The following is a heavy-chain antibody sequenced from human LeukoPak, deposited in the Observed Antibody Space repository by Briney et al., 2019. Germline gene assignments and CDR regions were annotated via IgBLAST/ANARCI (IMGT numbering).Heavy chain of an antibody. Sequence: TSETLSLTCTVSGGSISSYYWSWIRQPPGKGLEWIGYIYYSGSTNYNPSLKSRVTISVDTSKNQFSLELSSVTAADTAVYYCARGGSYYNYFDYWGQGTLVTVSS. CDR2: IYYSGST. CDR1: GGSISSYY. CDR3: ARGGSYYNYFDY. V-gene: IGHV4-59*01. J-gene: IGHJ4*02. D-gene: IGHD1-26*01.